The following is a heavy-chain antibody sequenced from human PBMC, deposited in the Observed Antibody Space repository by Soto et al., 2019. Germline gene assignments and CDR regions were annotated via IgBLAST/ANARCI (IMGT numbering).Heavy chain of an antibody. Sequence: GASVKVSFKASGYTFTSYGISWVRQAPGQGLEWMGWISAYNGNTNYAQKLQGRVTMTTDTSTSTAYMELRSLRSDDTAVYYCARVEFLWFGELLSDYYYYYGMDVWGQGTTVTVSS. J-gene: IGHJ6*02. D-gene: IGHD3-10*01. CDR3: ARVEFLWFGELLSDYYYYYGMDV. V-gene: IGHV1-18*04. CDR2: ISAYNGNT. CDR1: GYTFTSYG.